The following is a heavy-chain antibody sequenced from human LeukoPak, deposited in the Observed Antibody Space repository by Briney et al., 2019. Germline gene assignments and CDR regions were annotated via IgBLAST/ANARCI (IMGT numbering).Heavy chain of an antibody. CDR2: INHSGST. J-gene: IGHJ4*02. V-gene: IGHV4-34*01. D-gene: IGHD3-22*01. Sequence: PSETLSLTCAVYGGSFSGYYWSWIRQPPGKGLEWNGEINHSGSTNYNPSLKSRVTISVDTSKNQFSLKLTSVTAADTAVYYCALRASGYYLTIDYWGQGTLVTVSS. CDR1: GGSFSGYY. CDR3: ALRASGYYLTIDY.